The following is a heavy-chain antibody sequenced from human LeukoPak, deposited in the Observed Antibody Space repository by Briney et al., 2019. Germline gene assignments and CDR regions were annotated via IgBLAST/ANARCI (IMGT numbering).Heavy chain of an antibody. Sequence: SETLSLTCTVSGGSISSSSAYWGWIRQPPGKGLEWIGGIYYSKNTYYNPSLKSRVTISADTSKNQFSLTLGSVSATDTAVYYCVSRRGFSYGYFDYWGQGTLVTVSS. V-gene: IGHV4-39*01. D-gene: IGHD5-18*01. J-gene: IGHJ4*02. CDR2: IYYSKNT. CDR1: GGSISSSSAY. CDR3: VSRRGFSYGYFDY.